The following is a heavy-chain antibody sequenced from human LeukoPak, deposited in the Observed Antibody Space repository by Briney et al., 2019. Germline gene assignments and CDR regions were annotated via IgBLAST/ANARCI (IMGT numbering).Heavy chain of an antibody. J-gene: IGHJ6*03. CDR2: VYYSGST. V-gene: IGHV4-59*01. CDR3: ARFRLGSDYYHMDV. CDR1: GGSISSYY. D-gene: IGHD7-27*01. Sequence: SETLSLTCTVSGGSISSYYWSWIRQPPGKGLEWIGYVYYSGSTSYNPSLKSRVTISVDTSKNQFSLKLSSVTAADTAVYYCARFRLGSDYYHMDVWGKGTTVTVSS.